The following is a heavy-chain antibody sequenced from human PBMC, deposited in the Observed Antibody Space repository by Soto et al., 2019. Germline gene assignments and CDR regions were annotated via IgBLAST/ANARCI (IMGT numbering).Heavy chain of an antibody. CDR3: AGGWYFFDY. CDR2: ISYDGSNK. J-gene: IGHJ4*02. D-gene: IGHD6-19*01. CDR1: GFTFSNYG. Sequence: QVQLVESGGGVVQPGRSLRLSCAASGFTFSNYGMHWARQAPGKGLEWVAGISYDGSNKYYADSVKGRFTISRDNSKNTLYLQMNSQRTEDTAVYYCAGGWYFFDYCGQGTLVTGSP. V-gene: IGHV3-30*03.